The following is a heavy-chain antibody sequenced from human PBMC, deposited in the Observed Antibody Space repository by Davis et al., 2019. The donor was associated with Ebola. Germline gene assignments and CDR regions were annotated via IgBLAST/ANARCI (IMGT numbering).Heavy chain of an antibody. CDR2: ISSSGSTI. Sequence: GGSLRLSCAASGFPFSHHTMSWIRQAPGKGLEWVSYISSSGSTIYYADSVKGRFTISRDNAKNSLYLQMNSLRAEDTAVYYCAMTEGSGLVYWGQGTLVTVSS. CDR3: AMTEGSGLVY. D-gene: IGHD3-10*01. CDR1: GFPFSHHT. V-gene: IGHV3-11*01. J-gene: IGHJ4*02.